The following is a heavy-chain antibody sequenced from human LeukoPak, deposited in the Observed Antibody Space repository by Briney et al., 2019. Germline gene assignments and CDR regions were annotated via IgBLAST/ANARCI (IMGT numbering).Heavy chain of an antibody. Sequence: GGSLRLSCAASGLTFSSYAMSWVRQAPGKGLEWVSGISGSGGSTYYADSVKGRFTISRDNAKNSLYLQMNSLRAEDTAVYYCVCGGRNDYWGQGTLVTVSS. CDR2: ISGSGGST. CDR1: GLTFSSYA. V-gene: IGHV3-23*01. CDR3: VCGGRNDY. J-gene: IGHJ4*02. D-gene: IGHD2-15*01.